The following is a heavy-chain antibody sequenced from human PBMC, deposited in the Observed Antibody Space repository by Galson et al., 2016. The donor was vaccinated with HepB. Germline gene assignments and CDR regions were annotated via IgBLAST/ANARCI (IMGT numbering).Heavy chain of an antibody. Sequence: QSGAEVKKPGESLKISCKGSGYSFDSYWIGWVRQMPGKGLEWMGIIYPGDFDTRYSPSFQGQVTISVDKSISTAYLQWSSLKASDIAMYYCARRPSRIAIRPDAFDIWGQGTMVTVSS. J-gene: IGHJ3*02. CDR3: ARRPSRIAIRPDAFDI. V-gene: IGHV5-51*01. CDR1: GYSFDSYW. CDR2: IYPGDFDT. D-gene: IGHD6-13*01.